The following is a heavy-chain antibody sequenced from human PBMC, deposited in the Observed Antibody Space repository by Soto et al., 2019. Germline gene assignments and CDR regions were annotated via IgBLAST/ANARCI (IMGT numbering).Heavy chain of an antibody. J-gene: IGHJ6*02. Sequence: GELMKISCKGAGYSFTSYWIGWVRQIPGKGLEWMGIIYPGDSDTRYSPSFQGQVTISADKSISTAYLQWSSLKASDTATYYCATTSAAGKYYYGMDVWGQGTTVTVSS. CDR2: IYPGDSDT. CDR1: GYSFTSYW. V-gene: IGHV5-51*03. CDR3: ATTSAAGKYYYGMDV. D-gene: IGHD6-13*01.